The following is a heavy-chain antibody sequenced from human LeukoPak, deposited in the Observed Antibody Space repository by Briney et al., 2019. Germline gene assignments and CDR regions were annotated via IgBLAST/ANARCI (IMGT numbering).Heavy chain of an antibody. D-gene: IGHD2-2*01. Sequence: GASVKVSCKASGYTFTSYFMHWVRQAPGQGLEWMGVINPSGGSTSYAQKFQGRVTMTRDMSTSTVYMELSSLRSEDTAVYYCARDGTDIVVVPVDYWGQGTLVTVSS. J-gene: IGHJ4*02. V-gene: IGHV1-46*01. CDR3: ARDGTDIVVVPVDY. CDR1: GYTFTSYF. CDR2: INPSGGST.